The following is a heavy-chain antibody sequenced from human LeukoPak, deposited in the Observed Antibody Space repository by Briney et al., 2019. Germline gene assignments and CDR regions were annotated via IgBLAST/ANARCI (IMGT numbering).Heavy chain of an antibody. J-gene: IGHJ4*02. CDR1: GFTFSSYG. V-gene: IGHV3-23*01. CDR3: AKDHSSGWPYCFPY. CDR2: ISSSGSTI. D-gene: IGHD6-19*01. Sequence: GGSLRLSCAASGFTFSSYGMSWVRQAPGKGLEWVSYISSSGSTIYYADSVKGRFTISRDNSKNTLFLQMNSLRAEDTAVYYCAKDHSSGWPYCFPYWGQGTLVTVSS.